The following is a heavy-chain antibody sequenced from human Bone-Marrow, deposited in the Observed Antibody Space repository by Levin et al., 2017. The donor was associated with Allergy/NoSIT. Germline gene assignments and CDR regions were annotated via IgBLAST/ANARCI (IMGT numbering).Heavy chain of an antibody. CDR2: INPKLGTT. J-gene: IGHJ6*02. CDR3: ARAGGSGPIGHYYGLDV. Sequence: GESLKISCKASGYSFTNYEINWVRQVPGQGPEWLGWINPKLGTTGYAQNLQVRVSMTSNISINTAYLELSSLRFDDTAFYYCARAGGSGPIGHYYGLDVWGQGTTVAVSS. D-gene: IGHD3-10*01. CDR1: GYSFTNYE. V-gene: IGHV1-8*01.